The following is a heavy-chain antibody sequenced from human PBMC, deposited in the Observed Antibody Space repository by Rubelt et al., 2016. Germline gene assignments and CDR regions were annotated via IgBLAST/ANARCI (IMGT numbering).Heavy chain of an antibody. D-gene: IGHD4-23*01. CDR2: IWYDGSNK. CDR1: GFTFSSYG. V-gene: IGHV3-33*01. CDR3: ARDPYGGNSGGKRYYYYGMDV. J-gene: IGHJ6*02. Sequence: AGGGVVQPGRSLRLSCAASGFTFSSYGMHWVRQAPGKGLEWVAVIWYDGSNKYYADSVKGRFTISRDNSKNTLYLQMNSLRAEETAVYYCARDPYGGNSGGKRYYYYGMDVGCQGTTVTVSS.